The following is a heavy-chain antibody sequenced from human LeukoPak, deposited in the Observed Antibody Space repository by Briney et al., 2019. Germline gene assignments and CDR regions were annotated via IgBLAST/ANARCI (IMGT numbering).Heavy chain of an antibody. J-gene: IGHJ4*02. CDR3: ATGKGDYYGSGSYSR. CDR1: GFTFSSYG. Sequence: GGSLRLSCAASGFTFSSYGMSWVRQAPGKGLEWVSAISGSGGSTYYADSVKGRFTISRDNSKNTLYLQMNSLRAEDTAVYYCATGKGDYYGSGSYSRWGQGTLVTVSS. D-gene: IGHD3-10*01. V-gene: IGHV3-23*01. CDR2: ISGSGGST.